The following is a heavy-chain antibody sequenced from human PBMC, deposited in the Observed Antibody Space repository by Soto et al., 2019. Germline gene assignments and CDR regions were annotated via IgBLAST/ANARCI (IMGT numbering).Heavy chain of an antibody. CDR3: ARCSSTSCYRGGFDY. CDR1: GFTFSSYG. Sequence: PGGSLRLSCAASGFTFSSYGMHWVRQAPGKGLEWVAVIWYDGSNKYYADSVKGRFTISRDNSKNTLYLQMNSLRAEDTAVYYCARCSSTSCYRGGFDYWGQGTLVTVSS. V-gene: IGHV3-33*01. D-gene: IGHD2-2*01. J-gene: IGHJ4*02. CDR2: IWYDGSNK.